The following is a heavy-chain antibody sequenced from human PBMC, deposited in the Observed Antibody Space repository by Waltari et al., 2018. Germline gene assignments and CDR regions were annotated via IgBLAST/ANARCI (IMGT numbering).Heavy chain of an antibody. D-gene: IGHD2-15*01. CDR3: ARDRGWSTFDY. V-gene: IGHV3-7*01. Sequence: EVQLVESGGGLVQPGGSLRLPCAASGFTFSSYWMSWVRQAPGKGLEWVANIKQDGSVIYYMDSVKGRFTVSRDNAKNSLYLQMNSLRAEDTAVYYCARDRGWSTFDYWGQGTLVTVSS. J-gene: IGHJ4*02. CDR2: IKQDGSVI. CDR1: GFTFSSYW.